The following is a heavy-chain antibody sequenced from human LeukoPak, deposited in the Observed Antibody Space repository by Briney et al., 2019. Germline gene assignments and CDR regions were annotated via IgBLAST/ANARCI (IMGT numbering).Heavy chain of an antibody. J-gene: IGHJ6*02. Sequence: GGSLRLSCAASGFTVSSNYMSWVRQAPGKGLEWVSVIYSGGSTYYADSVKGRFTISRDNSKNTLYLQMNSLRAEDTAVYYCAKGAIFCSSTSCAHYYYYYGMDVWGQGTTVTVSS. CDR2: IYSGGST. D-gene: IGHD2-2*01. V-gene: IGHV3-53*01. CDR1: GFTVSSNY. CDR3: AKGAIFCSSTSCAHYYYYYGMDV.